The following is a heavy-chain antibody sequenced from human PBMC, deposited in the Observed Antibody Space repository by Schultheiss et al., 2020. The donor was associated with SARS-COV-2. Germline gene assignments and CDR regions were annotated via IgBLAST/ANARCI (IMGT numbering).Heavy chain of an antibody. V-gene: IGHV3-21*01. CDR3: ASGRRDGYSPPRTVYFDY. D-gene: IGHD5-24*01. Sequence: GGSLRLSCAASGFTFRSYSMNWVRQAPGKGLEWVSSISSSSSYIYYADLVKGRFTISRDNAKNSLYLQMNSLRAEDTAVYYCASGRRDGYSPPRTVYFDYWGQGTLVTVSS. CDR1: GFTFRSYS. J-gene: IGHJ4*02. CDR2: ISSSSSYI.